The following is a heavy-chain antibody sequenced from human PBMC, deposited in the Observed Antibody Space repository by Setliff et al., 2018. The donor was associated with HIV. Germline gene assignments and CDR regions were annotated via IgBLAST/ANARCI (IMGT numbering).Heavy chain of an antibody. CDR1: GLTFSSYS. CDR2: ISPSSSTL. D-gene: IGHD3-22*01. J-gene: IGHJ4*02. V-gene: IGHV3-48*01. Sequence: PGGSLRLSCVASGLTFSSYSMNWVRQAPGKGLEWVSYISPSSSTLYYADSVKGRFTISRDNAKNSLYLQMNSLRAEDTAVYYCARGETYYYDSSGYYWGQGTLVTVSS. CDR3: ARGETYYYDSSGYY.